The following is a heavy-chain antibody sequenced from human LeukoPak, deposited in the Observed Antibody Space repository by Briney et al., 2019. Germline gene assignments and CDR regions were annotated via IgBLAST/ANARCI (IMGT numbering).Heavy chain of an antibody. CDR2: IYTSGST. Sequence: PSETLSLTCTVSGGSISIYYWSWIRQPAGKGLEWIGRIYTSGSTNYNPSLKSRVTMSVDTSKNQFSLKLSSVNAADTAVYYCARGDWEQWQEGGRLYHYYYYGMDVWGQGTTVTVSS. J-gene: IGHJ6*02. CDR3: ARGDWEQWQEGGRLYHYYYYGMDV. CDR1: GGSISIYY. D-gene: IGHD6-19*01. V-gene: IGHV4-4*07.